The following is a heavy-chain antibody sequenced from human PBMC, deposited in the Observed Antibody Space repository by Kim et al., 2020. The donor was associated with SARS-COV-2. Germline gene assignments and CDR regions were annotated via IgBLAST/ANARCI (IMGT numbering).Heavy chain of an antibody. CDR1: GFTFSNAW. CDR3: TTDPDYYGSGSYYQGY. CDR2: IKSKTDGGTT. Sequence: GGSLRLSCAASGFTFSNAWMSWVRQAPGKGLEWVGRIKSKTDGGTTDYAAPVKGRFTISRDDSKNTLYLQMNSLKTEDTAVYYCTTDPDYYGSGSYYQGYWGQGTLVTVSS. J-gene: IGHJ4*02. D-gene: IGHD3-10*01. V-gene: IGHV3-15*01.